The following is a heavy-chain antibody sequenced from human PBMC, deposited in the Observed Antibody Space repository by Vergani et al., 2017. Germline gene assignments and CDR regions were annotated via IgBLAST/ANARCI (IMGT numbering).Heavy chain of an antibody. D-gene: IGHD1-26*01. CDR2: ITWDGGST. Sequence: EVQLVESGGVVVQPGGSLRLSCAASGFTFDDYVMHWVRQAPGKGLEWVSLITWDGGSTYYADSVKGRFTISRDNSKNSLYLQMNSLRAEDTALYYCAKGLVGTTSLSDYWGQGTLVTVSS. CDR1: GFTFDDYV. CDR3: AKGLVGTTSLSDY. J-gene: IGHJ4*02. V-gene: IGHV3-43D*04.